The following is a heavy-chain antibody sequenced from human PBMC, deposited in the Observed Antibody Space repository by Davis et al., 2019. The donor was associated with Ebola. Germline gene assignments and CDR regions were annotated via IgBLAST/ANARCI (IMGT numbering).Heavy chain of an antibody. CDR2: INHTGST. J-gene: IGHJ4*02. CDR1: GGSFSGYY. D-gene: IGHD6-13*01. CDR3: ARQKLGYSSQKCYFDY. V-gene: IGHV4-34*01. Sequence: MPSETLSLTCAVYGGSFSGYYWSWIRQPPGKGLEWIGEINHTGSTNYNPSLKRRVTISVDTFKNQFSLKLSSVTAADTAVFYCARQKLGYSSQKCYFDYWGQGTLVTVFS.